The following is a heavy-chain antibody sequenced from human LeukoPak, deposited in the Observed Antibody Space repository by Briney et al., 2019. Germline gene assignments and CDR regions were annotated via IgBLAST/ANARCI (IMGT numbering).Heavy chain of an antibody. D-gene: IGHD3-10*01. V-gene: IGHV1-2*02. CDR1: GFLFTGYY. Sequence: ASVKVSCKASGFLFTGYYIHWVRQAPGQGLEWMGWINSNSGGTNYAQKLQGRVNMTRDTSISTAYMELRRLTSDDTAVYYCARDGDRSGNYYTDYWGQGTLVTVSS. CDR2: INSNSGGT. J-gene: IGHJ4*02. CDR3: ARDGDRSGNYYTDY.